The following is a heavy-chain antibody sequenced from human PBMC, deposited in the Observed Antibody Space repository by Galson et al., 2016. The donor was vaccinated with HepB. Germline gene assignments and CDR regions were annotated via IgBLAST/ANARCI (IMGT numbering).Heavy chain of an antibody. V-gene: IGHV3-23*01. J-gene: IGHJ4*02. CDR3: AKAGDCSSPGCYFDY. CDR2: ISGAGHST. CDR1: GFTFRNYA. D-gene: IGHD2-2*01. Sequence: SCAASGFTFRNYAMNWVRQAPGKGLEWVSTISGAGHSTYYADSVNGRFTISRDNSKNTLYLQVDSLRAEDTAVYYCAKAGDCSSPGCYFDYWGQGTLVTVSS.